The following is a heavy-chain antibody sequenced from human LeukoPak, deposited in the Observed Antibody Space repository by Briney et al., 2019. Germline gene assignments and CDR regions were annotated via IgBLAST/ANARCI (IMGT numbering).Heavy chain of an antibody. CDR1: GGSISSYY. V-gene: IGHV4-59*08. J-gene: IGHJ6*01. CDR3: ARHIPGYCTNGVCYSDGMNV. D-gene: IGHD2-8*01. CDR2: IYYSGST. Sequence: NASETLSLTCTVSGGSISSYYWSWIRQPPGKGLEWIGYIYYSGSTNYNPSLKSRVTISVDTSKNQFSLKLSSVTAADTAVYYCARHIPGYCTNGVCYSDGMNVWGKGPRSPSPQ.